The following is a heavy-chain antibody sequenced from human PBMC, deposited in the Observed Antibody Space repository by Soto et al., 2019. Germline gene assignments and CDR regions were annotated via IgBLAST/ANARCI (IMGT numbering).Heavy chain of an antibody. V-gene: IGHV1-18*01. D-gene: IGHD3-10*01. CDR2: ISAYNGNT. CDR3: ARDLDGSGSYYTDY. Sequence: ASVKVSCKASGYMFVTYGINWVRQAPGQGLEWMGWISAYNGNTKYAQNLQGRVTMTTDASTSTAYMEMRSLRSDDTAVYYCARDLDGSGSYYTDYWGPGALVTVSS. CDR1: GYMFVTYG. J-gene: IGHJ4*02.